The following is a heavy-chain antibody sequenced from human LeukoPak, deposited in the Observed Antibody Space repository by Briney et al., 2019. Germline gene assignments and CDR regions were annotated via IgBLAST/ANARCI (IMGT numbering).Heavy chain of an antibody. CDR2: INHSGST. D-gene: IGHD3-16*01. Sequence: SETLSLTCAVYGGSFSGYYWSWIRQPPGKGLEWIGEINHSGSTNYNPSLKSRVTISVDTSQNQFSLKRSLVTAADPAVYSCTRGVGSSPWFDPWGQGTTVTVSS. J-gene: IGHJ5*01. CDR3: TRGVGSSPWFDP. CDR1: GGSFSGYY. V-gene: IGHV4-34*01.